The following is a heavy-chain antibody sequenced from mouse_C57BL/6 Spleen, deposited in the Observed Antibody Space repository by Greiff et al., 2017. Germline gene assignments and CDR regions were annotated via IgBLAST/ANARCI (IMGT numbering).Heavy chain of an antibody. V-gene: IGHV1-15*01. CDR1: GYTFTDYE. CDR3: TRDVGDYFDY. Sequence: QVQLQQSGAELVRPGASVTLSCKASGYTFTDYEMHWVKQTPVHGLEWIGAIDPETGGTAYNQKFKGKAILTADKSSSTAYMELRSLTSEDSAVYYCTRDVGDYFDYWGQGTTLTVSS. CDR2: IDPETGGT. J-gene: IGHJ2*01.